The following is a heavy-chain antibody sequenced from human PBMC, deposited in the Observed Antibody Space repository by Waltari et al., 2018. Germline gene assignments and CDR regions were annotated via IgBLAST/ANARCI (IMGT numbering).Heavy chain of an antibody. Sequence: QVQLQESGPGLVKPSETLSLTCTVSGGSISTYYWNWIRQPPGKRLEWIGYIYPSGSTNYNPSLKSRVTISVVTSKNQFSLKLSSVTAADTAGYYCARAPGGRLYPDYWGQGTLVTVSS. CDR1: GGSISTYY. D-gene: IGHD2-8*01. V-gene: IGHV4-4*09. CDR3: ARAPGGRLYPDY. CDR2: IYPSGST. J-gene: IGHJ4*02.